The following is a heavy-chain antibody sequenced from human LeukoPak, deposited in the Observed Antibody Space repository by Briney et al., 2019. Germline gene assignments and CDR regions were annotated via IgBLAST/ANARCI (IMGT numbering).Heavy chain of an antibody. CDR3: ARDTTGDHNSFDY. V-gene: IGHV4-38-2*02. CDR2: IYHSGST. D-gene: IGHD7-27*01. Sequence: SETLSLTCTVSGCSISSGYYWGWIRQPPGKGLEWIGSIYHSGSTYYNPSLKSRVTISVDTSKNQFSLKLSSVTAADTAVCYCARDTTGDHNSFDYWGQGTLVTVSS. J-gene: IGHJ4*02. CDR1: GCSISSGYY.